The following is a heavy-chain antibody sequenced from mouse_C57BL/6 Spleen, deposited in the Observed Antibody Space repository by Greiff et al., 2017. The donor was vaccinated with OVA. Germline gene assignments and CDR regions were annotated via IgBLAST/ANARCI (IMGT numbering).Heavy chain of an antibody. Sequence: QVQLQQPGAELVKPGASVKLSCKASGYTFTSYWMHWVKQRPGQGLEWIGMIHPNSGSTNYNEKFKSKATLTVDKSSSTAYMQLSSLTSEDSAVYYCAIIYDGYSRYFDVWGTGTTVTVSS. CDR1: GYTFTSYW. J-gene: IGHJ1*03. V-gene: IGHV1-64*01. D-gene: IGHD2-3*01. CDR2: IHPNSGST. CDR3: AIIYDGYSRYFDV.